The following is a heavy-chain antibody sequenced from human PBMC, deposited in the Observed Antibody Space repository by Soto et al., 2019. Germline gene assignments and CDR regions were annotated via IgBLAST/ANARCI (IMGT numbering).Heavy chain of an antibody. CDR3: ARDQSIVMIVVAKNDAFDL. CDR2: ISVYNGNT. V-gene: IGHV1-18*01. CDR1: GYSFPSYG. D-gene: IGHD3-22*01. Sequence: QVRLVQSGAEVKKPGASVKVSCKASGYSFPSYGISGVRQAPGQGFEWMGWISVYNGNTNYAQKFQGRVSMTTDTSTSTAYMELRSLRSDDTAVYYCARDQSIVMIVVAKNDAFDLWGQGTMVTVSS. J-gene: IGHJ3*01.